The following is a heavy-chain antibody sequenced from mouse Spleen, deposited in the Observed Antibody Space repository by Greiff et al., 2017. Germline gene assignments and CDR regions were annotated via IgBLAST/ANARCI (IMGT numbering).Heavy chain of an antibody. CDR2: INPSTGGT. Sequence: VQLKQSGPELVKPGASVKISCKASGYSFTGYYMNWVKQSPEKSLEWIGEINPSTGGTTYNQKFKAKATLTVDKSSSTAYMQLKSLTSEDSAVYYCARRPYYYGSSYDAMDYWGQGTSVTVSS. V-gene: IGHV1-42*01. J-gene: IGHJ4*01. D-gene: IGHD1-1*01. CDR1: GYSFTGYY. CDR3: ARRPYYYGSSYDAMDY.